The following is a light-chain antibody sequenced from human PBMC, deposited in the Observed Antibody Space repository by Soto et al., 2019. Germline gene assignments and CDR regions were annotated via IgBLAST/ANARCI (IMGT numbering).Light chain of an antibody. Sequence: EIVMTQSPATLSVSPGERATLSCRASQSVNNNLAWYQQKPGQAPRLLIYGASTRATGIPARFSGSVSGSDFTLTISSLQSEDFAIYYCQQCNNWWTFGQGTKVEIK. V-gene: IGKV3-15*01. J-gene: IGKJ1*01. CDR3: QQCNNWWT. CDR1: QSVNNN. CDR2: GAS.